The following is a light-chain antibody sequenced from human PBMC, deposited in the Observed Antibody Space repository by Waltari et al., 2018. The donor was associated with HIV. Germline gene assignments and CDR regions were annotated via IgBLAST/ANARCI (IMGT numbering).Light chain of an antibody. CDR3: GTWDSSLSVWV. CDR1: SSNIGNNF. V-gene: IGLV1-51*01. CDR2: DNN. Sequence: QSVLTQPPSVSAAPGQKVTISCSGSSSNIGNNFVSWYQQLPGTAPKLLIYDNNKLPSGIPDRFSGSKSGTSATLGITGLQTGDEADYYCGTWDSSLSVWVFGGGTNLTVL. J-gene: IGLJ3*02.